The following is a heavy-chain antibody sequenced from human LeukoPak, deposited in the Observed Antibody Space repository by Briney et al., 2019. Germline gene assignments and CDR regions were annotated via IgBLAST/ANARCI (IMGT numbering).Heavy chain of an antibody. D-gene: IGHD3-22*01. CDR2: NSSSGSTI. J-gene: IGHJ4*02. CDR1: GVTFSSYE. Sequence: PGGSLRLSCAASGVTFSSYEMNWVRQAPGKGLEWVSYNSSSGSTIYYAESVKGRFTISRDNAKNSLYLQINILRAEDTAVYYCARGSNYYDSSGYYATNFDYWGQGTLVTVSS. CDR3: ARGSNYYDSSGYYATNFDY. V-gene: IGHV3-48*03.